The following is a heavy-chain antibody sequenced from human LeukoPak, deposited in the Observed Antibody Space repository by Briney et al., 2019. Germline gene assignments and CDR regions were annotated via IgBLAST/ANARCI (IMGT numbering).Heavy chain of an antibody. CDR3: ARGDTYFDY. CDR2: INSSSSYI. D-gene: IGHD3-16*01. J-gene: IGHJ4*02. V-gene: IGHV3-21*01. Sequence: GGSLRLSCAASGFTFSSYSMNWVRQAPGKGLEWVSSINSSSSYIYYADSVKGRFTISRDNAKNSLYLQMNSLRAEDTAVYYCARGDTYFDYWGQGTLVTVSS. CDR1: GFTFSSYS.